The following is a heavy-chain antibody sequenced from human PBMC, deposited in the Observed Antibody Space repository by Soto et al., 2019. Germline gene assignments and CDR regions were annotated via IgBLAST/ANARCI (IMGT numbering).Heavy chain of an antibody. V-gene: IGHV3-7*03. CDR3: ARYFRGSGRYFFDY. CDR1: GFTFSSSF. CDR2: INQDGGGT. J-gene: IGHJ4*02. Sequence: GSLRLSCVASGFTFSSSFMGWVRRAPGKGLEWVANINQDGGGTYYVDSVQGRFTISRDNAKDSLFLQLNSLRGEDTAVYYCARYFRGSGRYFFDYWGQGTLVTVSS. D-gene: IGHD6-19*01.